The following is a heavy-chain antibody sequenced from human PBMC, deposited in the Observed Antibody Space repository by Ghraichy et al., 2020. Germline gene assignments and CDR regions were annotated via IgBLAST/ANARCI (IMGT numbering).Heavy chain of an antibody. Sequence: LTLTCAASGFTFSSYGMHWVRQAPGKGLEWVAFIRYDGSNKYYADSVKGRFTISRDNSKNTLYLQMNSLRAEDMAVYYCAKDGFHIHVWGQGTTVTVSS. D-gene: IGHD2-21*01. CDR2: IRYDGSNK. CDR3: AKDGFHIHV. CDR1: GFTFSSYG. V-gene: IGHV3-30*02. J-gene: IGHJ6*02.